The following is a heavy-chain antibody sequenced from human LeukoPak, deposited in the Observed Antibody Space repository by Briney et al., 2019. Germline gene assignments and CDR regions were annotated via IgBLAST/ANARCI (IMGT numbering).Heavy chain of an antibody. V-gene: IGHV4-39*01. D-gene: IGHD1-26*01. J-gene: IGHJ5*02. Sequence: SETPSLTCTVSGGSISSSSYYWGWIRQPPGKGLEWIGCIYYSGSTYYNPSLKSRVFISVDTSKNQFSLRLNSVAAADTAVYYCATLHARGEHLFLRFDTWGQGTLVTVSS. CDR2: IYYSGST. CDR1: GGSISSSSYY. CDR3: ATLHARGEHLFLRFDT.